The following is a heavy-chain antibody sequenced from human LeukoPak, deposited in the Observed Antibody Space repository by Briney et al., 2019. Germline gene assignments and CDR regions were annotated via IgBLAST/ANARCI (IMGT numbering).Heavy chain of an antibody. J-gene: IGHJ4*02. CDR1: GYTFTGYY. D-gene: IGHD3-22*01. V-gene: IGHV1-2*02. CDR2: INPNSGGT. CDR3: ASQPPPYSSGYGYYFDY. Sequence: GASVKVFCKASGYTFTGYYMHWVRQAPGQGLEWMGWINPNSGGTNYAQKFQGRVTMTRDTSISTAYMELSRLRSDDTAVYYCASQPPPYSSGYGYYFDYWGQGTLVTVSS.